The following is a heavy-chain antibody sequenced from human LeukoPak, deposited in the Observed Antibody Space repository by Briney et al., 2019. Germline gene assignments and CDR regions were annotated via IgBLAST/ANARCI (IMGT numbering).Heavy chain of an antibody. CDR1: GGSISSYY. CDR2: IYYSGST. V-gene: IGHV4-59*01. J-gene: IGHJ5*02. CDR3: ARTFLGYCSSTGCYRDNWFDP. Sequence: PSETLSLTCTVSGGSISSYYWSWIRQPPGKGLEWIGYIYYSGSTNYNPSLKSRVTISVDTSKNQFSLKLSSVTAADTAVYYCARTFLGYCSSTGCYRDNWFDPWGQGTLVTVSS. D-gene: IGHD2-2*01.